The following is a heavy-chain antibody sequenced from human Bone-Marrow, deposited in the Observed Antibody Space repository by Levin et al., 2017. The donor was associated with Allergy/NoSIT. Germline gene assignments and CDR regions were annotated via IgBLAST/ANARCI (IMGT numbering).Heavy chain of an antibody. D-gene: IGHD3-16*01. CDR3: VWLYYNRFDP. Sequence: GGSLRLSCVASGFTFTTAWMSWVRQAPGKGLEWIGRIKSKNDGGTTDYAAPVKGRFTMSRNDSKNTLYLQMNSLKTDDTALYYCVWLYYNRFDPWGQGTLVTVSS. V-gene: IGHV3-15*01. J-gene: IGHJ5*01. CDR2: IKSKNDGGTT. CDR1: GFTFTTAW.